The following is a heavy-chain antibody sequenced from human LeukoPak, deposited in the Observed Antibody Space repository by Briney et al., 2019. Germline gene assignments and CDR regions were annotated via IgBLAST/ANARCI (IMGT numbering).Heavy chain of an antibody. CDR1: GYTFTSYD. CDR3: ARAFVAAAGDDY. J-gene: IGHJ4*02. CDR2: MNPNSGNT. D-gene: IGHD6-13*01. Sequence: ASVKVSCKASGYTFTSYDINWVRQATGQGLEWMGWMNPNSGNTGYAQKFQGRVTITRNTSISTAHMELSSLRSEDTAVYYCARAFVAAAGDDYWGQGTLVTVSS. V-gene: IGHV1-8*03.